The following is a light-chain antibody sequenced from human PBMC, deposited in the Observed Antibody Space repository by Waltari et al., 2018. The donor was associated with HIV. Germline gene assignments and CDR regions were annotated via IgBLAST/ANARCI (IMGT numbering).Light chain of an antibody. CDR2: RSN. Sequence: QSVVTQPPSASGTPGQRVTISCSGSSSNIGSNYVYWYQQFPGTAPKVLIYRSNQRPSGVPDRFSGSKSGTSASLAISGLRSEDEADYYCAAWDDSLSGPVFGGGTKLTVL. CDR1: SSNIGSNY. J-gene: IGLJ3*02. V-gene: IGLV1-47*01. CDR3: AAWDDSLSGPV.